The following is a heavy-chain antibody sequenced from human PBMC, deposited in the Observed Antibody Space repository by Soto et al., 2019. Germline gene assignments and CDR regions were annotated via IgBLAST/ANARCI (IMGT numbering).Heavy chain of an antibody. CDR2: INPNSGGT. Sequence: ASVKVSCKASGYTFTGYYMHWVRQAPGQGLEWMGWINPNSGGTNYAQKFQGWVTMTWDTSISTAYMELSRLRSDDTAVYYCARVPLTGEAFDIWGQGTMVTVSS. D-gene: IGHD7-27*01. J-gene: IGHJ3*02. CDR3: ARVPLTGEAFDI. V-gene: IGHV1-2*04. CDR1: GYTFTGYY.